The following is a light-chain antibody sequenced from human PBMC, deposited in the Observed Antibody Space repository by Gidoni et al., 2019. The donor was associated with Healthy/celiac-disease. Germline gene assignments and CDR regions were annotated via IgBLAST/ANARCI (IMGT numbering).Light chain of an antibody. CDR3: QQYYNLPWT. Sequence: DIQMTQSPSSLSASVGDRVTITCQASQDISNYLNWYQQKPGKAPKLLIYDASKLETGVPSRFSGSGSGTDFTCTISSLQPEDIATYYCQQYYNLPWTCGQGTKVEIK. CDR1: QDISNY. J-gene: IGKJ1*01. CDR2: DAS. V-gene: IGKV1-33*01.